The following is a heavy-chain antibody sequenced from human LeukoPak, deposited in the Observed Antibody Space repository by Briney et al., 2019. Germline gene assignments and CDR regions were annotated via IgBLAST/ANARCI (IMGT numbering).Heavy chain of an antibody. J-gene: IGHJ4*02. CDR2: INTDGSST. CDR1: GFTFSNYW. V-gene: IGHV3-74*01. CDR3: ARQYCGSASCYPDY. D-gene: IGHD2-2*01. Sequence: PGGSLRLSCAASGFTFSNYWMHWVRQAPGKGLVWVSRINTDGSSTSYADSVKGRFTISRDNAKNTLYLQMNSLRAEDTAVYYCARQYCGSASCYPDYWGQGTLVTVSS.